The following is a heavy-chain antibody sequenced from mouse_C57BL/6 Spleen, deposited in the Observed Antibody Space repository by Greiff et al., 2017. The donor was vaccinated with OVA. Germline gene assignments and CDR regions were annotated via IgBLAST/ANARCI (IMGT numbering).Heavy chain of an antibody. J-gene: IGHJ3*01. CDR1: GYTFTSYW. D-gene: IGHD2-5*01. CDR3: ARGDSNYVPY. CDR2: IDPSDSYT. Sequence: QVHVKQPGAELVMPGASVKLSCKASGYTFTSYWMHWVKQRPGQGLEWIGEIDPSDSYTNYNQKFKGKSTLTVDKSSSTAYMQLSSLTSEDSAVYYCARGDSNYVPYWGQGTLVTVSA. V-gene: IGHV1-69*01.